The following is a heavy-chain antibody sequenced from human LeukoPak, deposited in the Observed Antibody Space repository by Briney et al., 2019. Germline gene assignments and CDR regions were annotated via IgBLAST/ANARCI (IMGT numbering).Heavy chain of an antibody. D-gene: IGHD3-3*01. Sequence: SETLPLTCTVSGGSISSSSYYWGWIRQPPGKGLEWIGSIYYSGSTYYNPSLKSRVTISVDTSKNQFSLKLSSVTAADTAVYYSARLTLMPTIFRFDPWGQGTLVTVSS. V-gene: IGHV4-39*01. CDR1: GGSISSSSYY. J-gene: IGHJ5*02. CDR2: IYYSGST. CDR3: ARLTLMPTIFRFDP.